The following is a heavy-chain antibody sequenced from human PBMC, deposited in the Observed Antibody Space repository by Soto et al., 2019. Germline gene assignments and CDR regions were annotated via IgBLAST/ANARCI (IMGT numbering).Heavy chain of an antibody. Sequence: GGSLRLSCAASGFTFSSYGMHWVRQAPGKGLEWVAVIWYDGSNKYYADSVKGRFTISRDNSKNTLYLQMNSLRAEDTAVYYCARGIAAANLFDYWGQGTLVTVSS. J-gene: IGHJ4*02. CDR2: IWYDGSNK. CDR1: GFTFSSYG. D-gene: IGHD6-13*01. V-gene: IGHV3-33*01. CDR3: ARGIAAANLFDY.